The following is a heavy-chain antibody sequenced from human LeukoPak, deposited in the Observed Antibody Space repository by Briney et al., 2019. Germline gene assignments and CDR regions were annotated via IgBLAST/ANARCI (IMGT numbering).Heavy chain of an antibody. Sequence: AASVKVSCKASGGTFSSYAISWVRQAPGQGLEWMGGIIPIFGTANYAQKFQGRVTITADKSTSTAYMELSSLRPEDTAVYYCARGFPHGSGYLQEGYFQHWGQGTLVTVSS. CDR2: IIPIFGTA. J-gene: IGHJ1*01. CDR3: ARGFPHGSGYLQEGYFQH. D-gene: IGHD3-22*01. CDR1: GGTFSSYA. V-gene: IGHV1-69*06.